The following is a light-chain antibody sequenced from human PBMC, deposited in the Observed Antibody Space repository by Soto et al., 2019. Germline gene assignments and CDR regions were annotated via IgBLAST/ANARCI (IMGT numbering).Light chain of an antibody. CDR3: KSYESSLSGAV. V-gene: IGLV1-40*01. CDR1: RSKIVAVND. CDR2: GHN. Sequence: QSVLTQPPSVSGAPGQRVTISCTGSRSKIVAVNDVHLHQQLPGKAPKLLIYGHNNRPSGVPDRFSGSKSGASASLAITGLQAEDEADYYCKSYESSLSGAVVCGGTPLTVL. J-gene: IGLJ2*01.